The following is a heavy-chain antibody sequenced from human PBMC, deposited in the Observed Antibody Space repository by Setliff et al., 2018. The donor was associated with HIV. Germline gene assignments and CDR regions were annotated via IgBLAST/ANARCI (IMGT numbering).Heavy chain of an antibody. Sequence: GGSLRLSCAASGFTFDDYAMHWVRQAPGKGLERVSLISWDGDSTYYADSIKGRFTISRDNSKNSLYLQMNSLRAEDTALYYCAKDTGLYGWGSLNAFDMWGQGTTVTVS. CDR3: AKDTGLYGWGSLNAFDM. D-gene: IGHD3-10*01. J-gene: IGHJ3*02. V-gene: IGHV3-43D*03. CDR2: ISWDGDST. CDR1: GFTFDDYA.